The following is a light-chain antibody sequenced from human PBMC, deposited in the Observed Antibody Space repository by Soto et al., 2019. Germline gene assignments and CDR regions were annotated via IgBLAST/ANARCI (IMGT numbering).Light chain of an antibody. J-gene: IGKJ1*01. V-gene: IGKV3-20*01. CDR1: QSVSSSY. CDR2: GAS. CDR3: KQYGSPPRT. Sequence: EIVLTQSPGTLSLSPGERATLSCRASQSVSSSYLAWYQQKPGQAPRLLIYGASSRATGIPDRFSGSGSGTDFTLTISRLVPEDFAVYYCKQYGSPPRTLGQGTKVDIK.